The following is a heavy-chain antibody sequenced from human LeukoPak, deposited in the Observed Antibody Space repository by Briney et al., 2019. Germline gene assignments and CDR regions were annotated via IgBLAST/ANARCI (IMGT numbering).Heavy chain of an antibody. J-gene: IGHJ5*02. V-gene: IGHV1-69*13. CDR2: IIPIFGTA. Sequence: ASVKVSCKASGYTFTSYAISWVRQAPGQGLEWMGGIIPIFGTANYAQKFQGRVTITADESTSTAYMELSSLRSEDTAVYYCARELRFLEWSQRANNWFDPWGQGTLVTVSS. CDR1: GYTFTSYA. CDR3: ARELRFLEWSQRANNWFDP. D-gene: IGHD3-3*01.